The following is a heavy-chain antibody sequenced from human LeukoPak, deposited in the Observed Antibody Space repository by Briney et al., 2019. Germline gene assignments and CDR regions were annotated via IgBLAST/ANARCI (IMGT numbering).Heavy chain of an antibody. V-gene: IGHV3-30-3*01. Sequence: GGSLGLSCAASGFTFSSYAMHWVRQAPGKGLEWVAGISYDGSNKYYADSVKGRFTISRDNAKNTLYLQMNSLRAEDMAVYYCASREYWGQGTLVTVSS. CDR2: ISYDGSNK. CDR3: ASREY. J-gene: IGHJ4*02. CDR1: GFTFSSYA.